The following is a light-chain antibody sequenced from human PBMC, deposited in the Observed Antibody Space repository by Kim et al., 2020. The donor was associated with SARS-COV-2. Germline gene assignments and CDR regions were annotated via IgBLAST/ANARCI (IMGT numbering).Light chain of an antibody. CDR2: TAS. V-gene: IGKV1-5*03. J-gene: IGKJ2*01. CDR1: QSISGW. CDR3: QQYHSYPYT. Sequence: SASVGDRVTITCLASQSISGWLAWYQQKPGIAPKLLIYTASTLESGVPSRFSGSGSGTEFTLTISSMQPDDFATYYCQQYHSYPYTFGQGTKLEI.